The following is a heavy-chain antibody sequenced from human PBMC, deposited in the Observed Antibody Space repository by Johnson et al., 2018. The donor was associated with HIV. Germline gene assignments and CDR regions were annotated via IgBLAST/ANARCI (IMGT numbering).Heavy chain of an antibody. J-gene: IGHJ3*02. CDR1: GFTFSSYA. CDR2: ISYDGSNK. V-gene: IGHV3-30-3*01. CDR3: AKVRGELSSICAFDI. Sequence: QVQLVESGGGVVQPGRSLRLSCAASGFTFSSYAMHWVRQAPGKGLEWVAVISYDGSNKYYADSVKGRFTISRDNSKNTLYLQMNSLRAEDTAVYYCAKVRGELSSICAFDIWGKGTMVTVSS. D-gene: IGHD1-26*01.